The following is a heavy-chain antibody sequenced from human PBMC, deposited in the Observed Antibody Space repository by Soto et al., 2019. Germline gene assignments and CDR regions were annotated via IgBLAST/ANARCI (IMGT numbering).Heavy chain of an antibody. J-gene: IGHJ4*02. CDR3: ARSGAIFGLITGFLDS. CDR2: TYYRSRWYT. V-gene: IGHV6-1*01. Sequence: SQTLSLTCAISGDSVSSATTAWNWIGQSPSRGLEWLGRTYYRSRWYTDYAMSLRSRITINPDTSMNQFSLHLNSVTPEDTAVYYCARSGAIFGLITGFLDSWGQGALVTVSS. D-gene: IGHD3-3*02. CDR1: GDSVSSATTA.